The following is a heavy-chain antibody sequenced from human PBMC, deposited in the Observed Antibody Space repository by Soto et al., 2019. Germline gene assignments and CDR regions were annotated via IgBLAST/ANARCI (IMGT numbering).Heavy chain of an antibody. CDR1: GFTFDDYA. CDR2: ISWKSGSI. CDR3: AKDRGSSGWYEDY. Sequence: GGSLRLSCAASGFTFDDYAMHWVRQAPGKGLEWVSGISWKSGSIGYADSVKGRFTISRENAKNSLYLQMNSLRAEDTALYYCAKDRGSSGWYEDYWGQGTLVTVSS. V-gene: IGHV3-9*01. D-gene: IGHD6-19*01. J-gene: IGHJ4*02.